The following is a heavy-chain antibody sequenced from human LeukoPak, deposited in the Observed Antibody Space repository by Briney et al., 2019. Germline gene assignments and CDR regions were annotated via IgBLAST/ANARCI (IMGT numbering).Heavy chain of an antibody. Sequence: GESVKISCKGSGYSFTSYWIGWVRQMPGKRLEWMGIIYPGDSDTRYSPSFQGQVTISADKSISTAYLQWSSLKASDTAMYYCARSGVDGGSDLDYWGQGTLVTVSS. J-gene: IGHJ4*02. V-gene: IGHV5-51*01. CDR3: ARSGVDGGSDLDY. CDR1: GYSFTSYW. CDR2: IYPGDSDT. D-gene: IGHD1-26*01.